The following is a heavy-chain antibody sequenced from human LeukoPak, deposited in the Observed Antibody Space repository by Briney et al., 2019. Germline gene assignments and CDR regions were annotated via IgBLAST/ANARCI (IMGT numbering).Heavy chain of an antibody. CDR3: ARDQGYLAFDI. CDR1: GFTFSSYS. CDR2: ISSSYI. D-gene: IGHD2-15*01. J-gene: IGHJ3*02. V-gene: IGHV3-21*01. Sequence: KPGGSLRLSCAASGFTFSSYSMNWVRQAPGKGLEWVSSISSSYIYYADSVKGRFTISRDNAKNSLYLQMNSLRAEDTAVYYCARDQGYLAFDIWGQGTMVTVSS.